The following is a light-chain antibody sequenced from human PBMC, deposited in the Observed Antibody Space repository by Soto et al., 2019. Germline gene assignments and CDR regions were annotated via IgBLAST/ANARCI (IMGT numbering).Light chain of an antibody. V-gene: IGKV1-27*01. J-gene: IGKJ1*01. CDR2: AAS. Sequence: DIQMTQSPSTLSASVGHRVTITFRASQGISNYLAWYQQKPGKVPKLLIYAASTLQSGVPSRFSGSGSGTDFTLTISSLQPEDVATYYCQKYNSASWTFGQGTKVDI. CDR3: QKYNSASWT. CDR1: QGISNY.